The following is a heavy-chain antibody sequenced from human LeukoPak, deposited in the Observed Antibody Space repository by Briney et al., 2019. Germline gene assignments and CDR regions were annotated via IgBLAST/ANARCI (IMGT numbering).Heavy chain of an antibody. D-gene: IGHD3-16*01. J-gene: IGHJ2*01. CDR3: ARDLGQPREYFDL. Sequence: PGGSLRLSCAASGFTFSSYEMNWVRQAPGKGLEWVSYISSSGSSIYYADSVKGRFTISRDNAKNSLYLQMNSLRAEDTAVYYCARDLGQPREYFDLWGRGTLVTVSS. CDR1: GFTFSSYE. CDR2: ISSSGSSI. V-gene: IGHV3-48*03.